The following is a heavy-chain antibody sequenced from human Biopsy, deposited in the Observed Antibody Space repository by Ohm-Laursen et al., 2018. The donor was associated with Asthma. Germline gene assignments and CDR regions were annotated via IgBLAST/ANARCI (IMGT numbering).Heavy chain of an antibody. J-gene: IGHJ6*02. CDR2: IYYSWTT. D-gene: IGHD6-13*01. CDR1: SGSGGYMRRGNYY. V-gene: IGHV4-39*01. Sequence: SDTLSLTCSLSSGSGGYMRRGNYYWGWIRQPPGKGLEWIGCIYYSWTTSYNPSLESRVTVSADTSKNQFSLKPTSAAAADTAVYYCVRGSSSWHHGPFHYYYGLDVWGQGTTATVSS. CDR3: VRGSSSWHHGPFHYYYGLDV.